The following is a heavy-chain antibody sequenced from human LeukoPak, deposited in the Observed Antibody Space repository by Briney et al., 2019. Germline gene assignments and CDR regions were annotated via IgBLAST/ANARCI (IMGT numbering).Heavy chain of an antibody. CDR2: IIPIFGTA. CDR3: ASSDGSYLAEFDY. V-gene: IGHV1-69*06. J-gene: IGHJ4*02. Sequence: GASVKVSCKASGGTFSSYAISRVRQAPGQGLEWMGGIIPIFGTANYAQKFQGRVTITADKSTSTAYMELSSLRSEDTAVYYCASSDGSYLAEFDYWGQGTLVTVSS. D-gene: IGHD1-26*01. CDR1: GGTFSSYA.